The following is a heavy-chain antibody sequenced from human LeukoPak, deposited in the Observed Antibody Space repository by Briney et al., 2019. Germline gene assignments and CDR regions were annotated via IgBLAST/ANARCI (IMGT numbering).Heavy chain of an antibody. V-gene: IGHV1-18*01. CDR1: GYTFMSHG. J-gene: IGHJ3*02. CDR3: ARAAGTWGHDGFDI. Sequence: ASVKVSCKAYGYTFMSHGISWVRQAPGQGLEWMGWISGSSSNTNYAQRLQGRVTMTTDTSTTTAYMELRSLRSDDTAVYYCARAAGTWGHDGFDIWGQGTMVTVSS. CDR2: ISGSSSNT. D-gene: IGHD6-19*01.